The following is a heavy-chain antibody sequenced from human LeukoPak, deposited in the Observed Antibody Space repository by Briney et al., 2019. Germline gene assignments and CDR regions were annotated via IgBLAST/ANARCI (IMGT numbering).Heavy chain of an antibody. D-gene: IGHD2-15*01. CDR1: GGSFSGYY. J-gene: IGHJ4*02. CDR2: INHSGST. CDR3: ASIELNCSGGSCYPVDY. V-gene: IGHV4-34*01. Sequence: KPSETLSLTCAVYGGSFSGYYWSWIRQPPGKGLEWIGEINHSGSTNYNPSLKSRVTISVDPSKNQFSLKLSSVTAADTAVYYCASIELNCSGGSCYPVDYWGQGTLVTVAS.